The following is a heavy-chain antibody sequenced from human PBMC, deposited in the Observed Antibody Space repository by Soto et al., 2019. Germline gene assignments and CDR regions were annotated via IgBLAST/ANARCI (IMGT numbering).Heavy chain of an antibody. Sequence: PGGSLRLSCAASGFTFSSYAMHWVRQAPGKGLEWVAVISYDGSNKYYADSVKGRFTISRDNSKNTLYLQMNSLRAEDTAVYYCAKDLALIHSMTNWWGQGTLVTVSS. CDR3: AKDLALIHSMTNW. J-gene: IGHJ4*02. D-gene: IGHD2-21*01. CDR2: ISYDGSNK. CDR1: GFTFSSYA. V-gene: IGHV3-30*04.